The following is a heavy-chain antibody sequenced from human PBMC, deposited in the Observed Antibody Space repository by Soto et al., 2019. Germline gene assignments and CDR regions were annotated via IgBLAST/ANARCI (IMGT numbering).Heavy chain of an antibody. CDR1: GYTFTSYG. Sequence: VASVKVSCKASGYTFTSYGISWVRQAPGQGLERMGWISAYNGNTNYAQKLQGRVTMTRDTSTSTVYMELSSLRSEDTAVYYCARVGNYYDSSGYSELPIWGQGTMVTVSS. V-gene: IGHV1-18*01. D-gene: IGHD3-22*01. CDR2: ISAYNGNT. CDR3: ARVGNYYDSSGYSELPI. J-gene: IGHJ3*02.